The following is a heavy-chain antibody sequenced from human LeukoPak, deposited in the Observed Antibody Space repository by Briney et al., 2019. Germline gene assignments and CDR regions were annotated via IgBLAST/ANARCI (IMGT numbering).Heavy chain of an antibody. J-gene: IGHJ4*02. V-gene: IGHV4-38-2*02. CDR2: IYRRGST. D-gene: IGHD2-15*01. CDR1: GYSISNGYY. Sequence: SETLSLTCTVSGYSISNGYYWGWIRQPPGKGLEWVGSIYRRGSTYYNPSLRSRVTISLDRSKKKFSLKLTSVTAADTAVYYCAGVVVVAATRRYFDYWGQGTLVTVSS. CDR3: AGVVVVAATRRYFDY.